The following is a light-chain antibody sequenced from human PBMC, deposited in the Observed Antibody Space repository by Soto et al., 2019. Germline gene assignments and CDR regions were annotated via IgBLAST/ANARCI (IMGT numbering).Light chain of an antibody. CDR1: SSNIGSNT. Sequence: QSVLTQPPSASGAPGQRVTISCSGSSSNIGSNTVTWYQQLPGTAPRLLIHSNNQRPSGVPDRFSGSKSGTSASLAISGLQSEDEADYYCAAWDDSLNGYVFGAGTQLTVL. J-gene: IGLJ7*01. CDR2: SNN. CDR3: AAWDDSLNGYV. V-gene: IGLV1-44*01.